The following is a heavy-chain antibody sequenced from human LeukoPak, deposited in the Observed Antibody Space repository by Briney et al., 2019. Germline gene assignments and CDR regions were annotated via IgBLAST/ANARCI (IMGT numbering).Heavy chain of an antibody. V-gene: IGHV1-2*02. D-gene: IGHD2-15*01. CDR2: INPNSGGT. CDR3: ARDRRSLSRISRAFDI. Sequence: ASVKVSCKASGYTFTGYYMHWVRQAPGQGLEWMGWINPNSGGTNYAQKFQGRVTMTRDTSIITAYMELSRLRSDDTAVYYCARDRRSLSRISRAFDIWGQGTMVTVSS. J-gene: IGHJ3*02. CDR1: GYTFTGYY.